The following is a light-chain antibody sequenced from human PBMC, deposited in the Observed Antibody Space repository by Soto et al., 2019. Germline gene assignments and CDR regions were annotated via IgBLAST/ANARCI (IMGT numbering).Light chain of an antibody. CDR2: DAS. Sequence: DIQMTQSPSTLSASVGDRVTITCRASQSVRNGLAWYQQKPGKTPKLLIYDASSLESGVPSRFSGSGSGTEFTLTISSLQPDDFATYYCQQFNTCPYTFGQGTRVEIK. J-gene: IGKJ2*01. CDR3: QQFNTCPYT. CDR1: QSVRNG. V-gene: IGKV1-5*01.